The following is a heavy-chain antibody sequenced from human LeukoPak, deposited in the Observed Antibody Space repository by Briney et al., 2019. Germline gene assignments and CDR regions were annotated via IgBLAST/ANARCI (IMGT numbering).Heavy chain of an antibody. CDR1: GGSISSNNYY. D-gene: IGHD3-9*01. CDR3: ASGNYDILTGYFYYFDY. J-gene: IGHJ4*02. CDR2: IYYSGST. Sequence: SETLSLTCTVSGGSISSNNYYWHWTRQPPGKGLEWIGYIYYSGSTYYNPSLKSRVTISVDTSKNQFSLKLSSVTAADTAVYYCASGNYDILTGYFYYFDYWGQGTLVTVSS. V-gene: IGHV4-30-4*08.